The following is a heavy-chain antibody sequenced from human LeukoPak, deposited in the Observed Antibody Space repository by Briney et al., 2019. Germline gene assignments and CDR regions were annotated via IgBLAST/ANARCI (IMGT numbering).Heavy chain of an antibody. D-gene: IGHD7-27*01. CDR2: MSPNSGDT. J-gene: IGHJ4*02. CDR1: GYTFTSYD. CDR3: ARGPPNWGYDY. V-gene: IGHV1-8*01. Sequence: ASVKVPCKASGYTFTSYDFNWVRQATGQRPEWMGWMSPNSGDTGYAQKFQDRVTMTRNTSISTAYMELSSLRSDDTAVYYCARGPPNWGYDYWGPGTLVTVSS.